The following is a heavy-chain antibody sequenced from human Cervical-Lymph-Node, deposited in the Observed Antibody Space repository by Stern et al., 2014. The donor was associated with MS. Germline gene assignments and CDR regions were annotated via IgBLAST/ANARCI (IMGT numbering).Heavy chain of an antibody. CDR1: ENTFTGYY. J-gene: IGHJ4*02. D-gene: IGHD1-26*01. CDR3: ARISLGSGIDY. V-gene: IGHV1-2*02. Sequence: VELEESGADVKQPGASMKDTCKASENTFTGYYIHWVRQAPGQGLEWMGWINPNSGATNNAQRFQDMVSLTSDTSNTLAYMELDRLTADDTAVYYCARISLGSGIDYWGQGSLVTVSS. CDR2: INPNSGAT.